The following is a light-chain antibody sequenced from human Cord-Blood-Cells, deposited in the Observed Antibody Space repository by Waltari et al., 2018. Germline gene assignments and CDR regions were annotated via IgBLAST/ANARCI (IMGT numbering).Light chain of an antibody. Sequence: QSALTQPRSVSVSPGQSVTISCTGTSSDVVGYNYVPWYQQHPGTAPKLMIYDVSKRPSGVPDRFSGSKSGNTASLTISGLQAEDEADYYCCSYAGSYTYVFGTGTKVTVL. CDR3: CSYAGSYTYV. J-gene: IGLJ1*01. CDR2: DVS. CDR1: SSDVVGYNY. V-gene: IGLV2-11*01.